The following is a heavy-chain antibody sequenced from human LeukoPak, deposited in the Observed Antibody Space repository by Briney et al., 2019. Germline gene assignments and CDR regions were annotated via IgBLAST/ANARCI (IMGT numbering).Heavy chain of an antibody. CDR1: GYPINNAYY. D-gene: IGHD3-3*01. CDR3: ARQYDPYFYYYVDL. J-gene: IGHJ6*03. Sequence: PSQTLSLTCTVSGYPINNAYYWVWIRQPPGRGLEWIGSLYHPDSTYYNPSLKSRVTLTADTSRNQFSLKLSFVTAADTAVYYCARQYDPYFYYYVDLWGTGTTVTVSS. V-gene: IGHV4-38-2*02. CDR2: LYHPDST.